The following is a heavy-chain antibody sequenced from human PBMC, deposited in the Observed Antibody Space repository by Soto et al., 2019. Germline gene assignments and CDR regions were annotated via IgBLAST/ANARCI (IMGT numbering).Heavy chain of an antibody. D-gene: IGHD3-10*01. CDR3: ARQYYFGSGSYYTPPFDF. CDR1: GDSISSSSYY. V-gene: IGHV4-39*01. J-gene: IGHJ4*02. Sequence: SETLSLTCTVSGDSISSSSYYWGWIRRPPGKGLEWIGSIYYSGNTYYNPALKSRVTISVDTAKNQFSLKLSSVTAADTAVYYCARQYYFGSGSYYTPPFDFWGQGTLVTVS. CDR2: IYYSGNT.